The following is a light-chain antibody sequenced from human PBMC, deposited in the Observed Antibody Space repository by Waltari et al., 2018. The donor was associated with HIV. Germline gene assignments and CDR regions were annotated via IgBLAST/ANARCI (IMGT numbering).Light chain of an antibody. J-gene: IGKJ2*01. CDR1: QSISVK. Sequence: EIVMTQSPPTLSVSPGQRVPLSCRASQSISVKVAWYQQRPGQAPRLLIYDAATRPTGIPARFSGSGSGTEFTLTISSLQSEDFATYFCQQYDSGPRGITFGQGTMLEIK. CDR2: DAA. V-gene: IGKV3-15*01. CDR3: QQYDSGPRGIT.